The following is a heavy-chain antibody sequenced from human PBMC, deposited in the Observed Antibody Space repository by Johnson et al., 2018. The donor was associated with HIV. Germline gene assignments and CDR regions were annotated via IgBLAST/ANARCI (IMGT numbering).Heavy chain of an antibody. V-gene: IGHV3-30*19. J-gene: IGHJ3*02. D-gene: IGHD6-19*01. CDR3: ARGDSSGWYRYAFDI. CDR2: IWYDGSDK. Sequence: QVLLVESGGGVVQPGRSLRLSCTASGFTFSSYGMHWVRQAPGKGLEWVAVIWYDGSDKYYSDSVKGRFTISRDNSKNILYLQMNSLRAEDTAVYYCARGDSSGWYRYAFDIWGQGTMVTVSS. CDR1: GFTFSSYG.